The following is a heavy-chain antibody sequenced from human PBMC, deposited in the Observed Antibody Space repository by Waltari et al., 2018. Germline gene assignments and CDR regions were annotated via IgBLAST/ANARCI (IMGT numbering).Heavy chain of an antibody. CDR3: ARGYGYYYDSNFDY. CDR1: GGSISSYY. J-gene: IGHJ4*02. Sequence: QVQLQESGPGLVKPSEPLSLTCPVAGGSISSYYWSWIRPPPGKGLEWIGYIYYSGSTNYNPSLKSRVTISVDTSKNQFSLKLSSVTAADTAVYYCARGYGYYYDSNFDYWGQGTLVTVSS. CDR2: IYYSGST. D-gene: IGHD3-22*01. V-gene: IGHV4-59*01.